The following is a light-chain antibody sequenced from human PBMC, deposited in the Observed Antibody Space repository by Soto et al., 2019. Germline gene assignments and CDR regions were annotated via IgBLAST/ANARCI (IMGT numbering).Light chain of an antibody. CDR2: GNS. Sequence: QPVLTQPPSVSGAPGQRVTISCTGSSSNIGAGYDVHWYQQLPGTAPKLLIYGNSNRPSGVPDRFSDSKSGTSASLAITGLQAEDEADYYCQSYDSSLSGSVFGGGTKLPVL. J-gene: IGLJ2*01. CDR1: SSNIGAGYD. V-gene: IGLV1-40*01. CDR3: QSYDSSLSGSV.